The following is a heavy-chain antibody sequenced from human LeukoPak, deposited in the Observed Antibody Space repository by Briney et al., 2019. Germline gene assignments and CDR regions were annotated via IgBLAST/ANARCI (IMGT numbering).Heavy chain of an antibody. CDR1: GYTFTSYY. J-gene: IGHJ4*02. V-gene: IGHV1-46*01. Sequence: GASVKVSCKASGYTFTSYYMHWVRQAPGQGLEWMGIINPSGGSTSYAQKFQGRVTMTRDMSTSTVYMELSSLRSEDTAVYYCARGSSSYDSSGYSPIDYWGRGTLVTVSS. CDR2: INPSGGST. D-gene: IGHD3-22*01. CDR3: ARGSSSYDSSGYSPIDY.